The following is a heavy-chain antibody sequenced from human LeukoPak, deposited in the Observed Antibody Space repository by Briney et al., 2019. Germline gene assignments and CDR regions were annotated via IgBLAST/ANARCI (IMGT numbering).Heavy chain of an antibody. J-gene: IGHJ6*03. CDR3: ARGPSYGSGKYYYYMDV. CDR2: ISSSGSTI. CDR1: GFTFSSYE. D-gene: IGHD3-10*01. V-gene: IGHV3-48*03. Sequence: PGGSLRLSCAASGFTFSSYEMNWVRQAPGKGLEWVSYISSSGSTIYYADSVKGRFTISRDNAKNSLYLQMNSLRAEDTAVYYCARGPSYGSGKYYYYMDVWGKGTTVTVSS.